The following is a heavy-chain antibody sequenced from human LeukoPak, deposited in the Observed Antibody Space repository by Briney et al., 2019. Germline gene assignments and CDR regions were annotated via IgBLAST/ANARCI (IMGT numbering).Heavy chain of an antibody. CDR1: GYTLTELS. CDR3: ATLGPFYYDRAGPYYYYYMDG. J-gene: IGHJ6*03. CDR2: FDPEDGET. D-gene: IGHD3-22*01. V-gene: IGHV1-24*01. Sequence: ASVKVSCKVSGYTLTELSMHWVRQAPGKGLEWMGGFDPEDGETIYAQKFQGRVTMTEDTSTDTAYMELSSLRSEDTAVYYCATLGPFYYDRAGPYYYYYMDGWGKGTTVTVSS.